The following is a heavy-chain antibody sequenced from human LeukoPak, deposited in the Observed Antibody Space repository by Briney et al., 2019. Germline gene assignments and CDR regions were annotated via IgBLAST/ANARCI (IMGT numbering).Heavy chain of an antibody. D-gene: IGHD6-13*01. CDR3: ARGLDTSTWYVYDY. V-gene: IGHV4-30-2*01. CDR2: IYHNGNT. Sequence: SETLSLTCTVSSASISTAGYYWTWIRQPPAKGLEWIGYIYHNGNTYYNPSLESRVTISLDRSKNQFSLKLTSVIAADTAVYYCARGLDTSTWYVYDYWGRGTLVTVSS. CDR1: SASISTAGYY. J-gene: IGHJ4*02.